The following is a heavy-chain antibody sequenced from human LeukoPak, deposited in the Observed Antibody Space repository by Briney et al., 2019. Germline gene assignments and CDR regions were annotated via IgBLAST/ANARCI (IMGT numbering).Heavy chain of an antibody. CDR3: ARESMETTITFDY. J-gene: IGHJ4*02. Sequence: ASVKVSCKASGYTFTGYYMHWVRQAPGQGLEWMGWINPNSGGTNYAQKFQGRVTMTRDTSISTAYMELSRLRSDDTAVYYCARESMETTITFDYWGQGTLVTVSS. D-gene: IGHD5-12*01. CDR2: INPNSGGT. V-gene: IGHV1-2*02. CDR1: GYTFTGYY.